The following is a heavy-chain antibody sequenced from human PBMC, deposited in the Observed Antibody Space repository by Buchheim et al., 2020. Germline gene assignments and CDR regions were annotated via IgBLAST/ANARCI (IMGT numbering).Heavy chain of an antibody. J-gene: IGHJ6*03. D-gene: IGHD6-13*01. Sequence: EVQLVQSGAEVKKPGESLKISCKGSGYSFTSYWIGWVRQMPGKGLEWMGIIYPGDSDTRYSPSFQGQVTISAAKSISTAYPKWSSLKASDTAMYYCARLQLDSSSWYNYYYCYMDVWGKGT. CDR1: GYSFTSYW. CDR3: ARLQLDSSSWYNYYYCYMDV. V-gene: IGHV5-51*01. CDR2: IYPGDSDT.